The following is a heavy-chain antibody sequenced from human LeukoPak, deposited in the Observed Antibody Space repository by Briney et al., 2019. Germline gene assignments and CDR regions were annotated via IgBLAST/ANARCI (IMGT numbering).Heavy chain of an antibody. Sequence: GGSLRLSCAASDFTVSTNYMTWVRQAPGKGLEWVSIIYSGGSAFYADSVWGRFTISRDNSKKTLYLQMNRLRADDTAVYYCARAGDHYYGLDVWGQGTTVTVSS. V-gene: IGHV3-66*01. J-gene: IGHJ6*02. CDR1: DFTVSTNY. CDR3: ARAGDHYYGLDV. CDR2: IYSGGSA. D-gene: IGHD3-10*01.